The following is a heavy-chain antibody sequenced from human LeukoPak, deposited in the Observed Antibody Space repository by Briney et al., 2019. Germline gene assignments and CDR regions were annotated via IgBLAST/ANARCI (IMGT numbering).Heavy chain of an antibody. D-gene: IGHD3-16*01. J-gene: IGHJ6*03. CDR2: ISDSGGST. V-gene: IGHV3-23*01. CDR1: GFTFSSYG. Sequence: GGSLRLSCAASGFTFSSYGMSWVRQAPGKGLEWVSAISDSGGSTYYVDSVKGRFTIYRDNSKNKLYLPMNSLRAEDTAVYYCERRGNYYYYMDVWGKGTTVTISS. CDR3: ERRGNYYYYMDV.